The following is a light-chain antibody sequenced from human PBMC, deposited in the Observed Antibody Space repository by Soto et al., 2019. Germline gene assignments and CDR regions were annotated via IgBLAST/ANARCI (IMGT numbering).Light chain of an antibody. CDR3: QQYITYSPYT. J-gene: IGKJ2*01. V-gene: IGKV1-5*01. CDR2: DAS. CDR1: QSVSVW. Sequence: DIHMTQSPSTLSASVGDRVTITCRASQSVSVWLAWYQQKPGKAPKLLISDASTLQRGVPSRFSGSGSGTDFTLIISNLQSDDFATYYCQQYITYSPYTFGQGTKVDIK.